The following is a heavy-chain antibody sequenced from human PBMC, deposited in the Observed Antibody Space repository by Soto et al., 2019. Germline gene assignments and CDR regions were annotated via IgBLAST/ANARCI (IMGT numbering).Heavy chain of an antibody. CDR2: IYYSGST. D-gene: IGHD2-2*02. CDR3: ASPLRYQLLYPFDY. V-gene: IGHV4-39*01. CDR1: GGSISSSSYY. Sequence: QLQLQESGPGLVKPSETLSLTCTVSGGSISSSSYYWGWIRQPPGKGLEWIGSIYYSGSTYYNPSLKSRVTISVDTSKNQFSLKLSSVTAADTAVYYCASPLRYQLLYPFDYWGQGTLVTVSS. J-gene: IGHJ4*02.